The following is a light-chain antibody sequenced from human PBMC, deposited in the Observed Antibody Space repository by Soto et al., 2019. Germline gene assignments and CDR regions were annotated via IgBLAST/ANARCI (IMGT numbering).Light chain of an antibody. Sequence: EIVMTQSPATLSVSPGERATLSCRASQSIYGNLAWYQQKPGQAPRLLIYGTSTRVTGIPARFSGSGSGTDYTLSISSLQPEDFAVYYCQQYNNWPRTVGPGTKVDSK. J-gene: IGKJ3*01. CDR3: QQYNNWPRT. CDR1: QSIYGN. CDR2: GTS. V-gene: IGKV3-15*01.